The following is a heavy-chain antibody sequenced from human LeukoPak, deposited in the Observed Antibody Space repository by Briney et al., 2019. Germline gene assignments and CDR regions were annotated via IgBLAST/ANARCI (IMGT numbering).Heavy chain of an antibody. CDR2: IYTDGNT. J-gene: IGHJ4*02. V-gene: IGHV3-53*04. Sequence: GGSLRFSCAASGFSVTYNYMNWVRQAPGMGLEWVSIIYTDGNTYYADSVKGRFAISRHNSENTVYLQMNSLRAEDTAVYYCAEDHAAIVGATDYFDYWGQGTLVTVSS. CDR1: GFSVTYNY. CDR3: AEDHAAIVGATDYFDY. D-gene: IGHD1-26*01.